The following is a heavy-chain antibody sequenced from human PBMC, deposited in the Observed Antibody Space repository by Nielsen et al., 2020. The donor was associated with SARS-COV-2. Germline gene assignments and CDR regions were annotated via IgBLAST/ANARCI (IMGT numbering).Heavy chain of an antibody. CDR1: GGSISSGGYY. CDR2: IYYSGST. J-gene: IGHJ6*03. D-gene: IGHD3-10*01. V-gene: IGHV4-31*03. Sequence: SETLSLTCTVSGGSISSGGYYWSWIRQHPGKGLEWIGYIYYSGSTYYNPSLKSRVTISVDTSKNQFSLKLSSVTAADTAVYYCARDSIPNYYGSGSPNMDVWGKGTTVTVSS. CDR3: ARDSIPNYYGSGSPNMDV.